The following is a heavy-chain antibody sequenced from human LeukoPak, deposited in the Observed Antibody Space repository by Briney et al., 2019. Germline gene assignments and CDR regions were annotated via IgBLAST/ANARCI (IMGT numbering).Heavy chain of an antibody. D-gene: IGHD4-17*01. CDR2: ISSNGGST. CDR1: GFTFSSYA. Sequence: PGGSLRLSCAASGFTFSSYAMHWVRQAPGRGLEYVSAISSNGGSTYYANSVKGRFTISRDNSKNTLYLQMGSLRAEDMAVYYCARDRHDYGDSDDAFDIWGQGTMVTVSS. V-gene: IGHV3-64*01. J-gene: IGHJ3*02. CDR3: ARDRHDYGDSDDAFDI.